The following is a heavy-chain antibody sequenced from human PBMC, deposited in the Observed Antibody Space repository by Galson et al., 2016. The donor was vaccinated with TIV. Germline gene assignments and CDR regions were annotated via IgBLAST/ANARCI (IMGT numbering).Heavy chain of an antibody. J-gene: IGHJ4*02. CDR3: ATIAYRYSYGNGLDY. CDR2: IKHDGSEQ. D-gene: IGHD5-12*01. Sequence: SLRLSCAASGFTFNHYSVNWVRQAPGKGLEWVSVIKHDGSEQFYEDSVKGRFTVSRDNSKSMLHLHMNSMRHEDTALYYCATIAYRYSYGNGLDYWGQGTLVTVSS. CDR1: GFTFNHYS. V-gene: IGHV3-30*03.